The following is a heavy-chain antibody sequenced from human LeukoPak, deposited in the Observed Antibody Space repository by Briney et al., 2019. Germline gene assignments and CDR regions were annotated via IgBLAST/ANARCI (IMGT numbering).Heavy chain of an antibody. D-gene: IGHD3-16*02. V-gene: IGHV3-30*04. J-gene: IGHJ4*02. CDR1: GFNFGSYA. CDR2: ISYDGGYQ. Sequence: PGGSLRLSCAASGFNFGSYAMDWVRQAPGKGLEWVGDISYDGGYQSYAASVRGRFTISRDNSKNTLYLQMNSLRAEDAAVYYCATESSLSNWGRGTLVTVSS. CDR3: ATESSLSN.